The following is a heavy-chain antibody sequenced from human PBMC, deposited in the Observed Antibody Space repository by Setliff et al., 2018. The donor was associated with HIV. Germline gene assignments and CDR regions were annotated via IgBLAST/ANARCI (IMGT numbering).Heavy chain of an antibody. CDR2: IYAAGST. Sequence: GSLRLSCAASGFSVSSNYMSWVRQAPGKGLEWVSVIYAAGSTYYADSVKGRFTISRHNSKNTLYLQLNSLRAEDTAVYYCARVSKSSPDAFDIWGQGTMVTVSS. V-gene: IGHV3-53*04. D-gene: IGHD6-13*01. J-gene: IGHJ3*02. CDR1: GFSVSSNY. CDR3: ARVSKSSPDAFDI.